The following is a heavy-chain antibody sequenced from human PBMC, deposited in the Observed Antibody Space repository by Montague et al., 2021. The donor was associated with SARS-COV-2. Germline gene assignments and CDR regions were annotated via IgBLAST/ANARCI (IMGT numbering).Heavy chain of an antibody. CDR2: ISDSGST. D-gene: IGHD5-12*01. J-gene: IGHJ3*02. CDR1: GGSISSSHYY. V-gene: IGHV4-39*02. CDR3: ARRGRKLLPVATTIGGFDI. Sequence: SETLSLTCTVSGGSISSSHYYWDWIRQPPGKGLEWIGSISDSGSTYYNPSLKSRVTISVDTSKNHFSLKLSSVTAADTAVYYCARRGRKLLPVATTIGGFDIWGQGTMVTVSS.